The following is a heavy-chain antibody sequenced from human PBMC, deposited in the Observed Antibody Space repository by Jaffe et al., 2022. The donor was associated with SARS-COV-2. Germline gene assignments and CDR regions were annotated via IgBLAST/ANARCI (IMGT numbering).Heavy chain of an antibody. Sequence: QVQLVESGGGVVQPGRSLRLSCAASGFTFSSYGMHWVRQAPGKGLEWVAVIWYDGSNKYYADSVKGRFTISRDNSKNTLYLQMNSLRAEDTAVYYCARVEVICSSTSCSRTIDYWGQGTLVTVSS. V-gene: IGHV3-33*01. CDR2: IWYDGSNK. CDR3: ARVEVICSSTSCSRTIDY. D-gene: IGHD2-2*01. J-gene: IGHJ4*02. CDR1: GFTFSSYG.